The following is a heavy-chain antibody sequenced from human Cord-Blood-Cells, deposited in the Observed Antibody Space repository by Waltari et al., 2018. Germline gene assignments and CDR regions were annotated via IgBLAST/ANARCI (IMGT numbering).Heavy chain of an antibody. V-gene: IGHV3-30*04. J-gene: IGHJ4*02. CDR3: ARGGSTSCYTQIDY. CDR2: ISYDGRNK. Sequence: QVQLVESGGGVVQPGRSLRLSCAASGFTFSSYAMHWVRQAPGKGLGWVAVISYDGRNKYYADTVKCRFTISRDNSKNTLYLQMNSLRAEDTAVYYCARGGSTSCYTQIDYWGQGTLVTVSS. CDR1: GFTFSSYA. D-gene: IGHD2-2*02.